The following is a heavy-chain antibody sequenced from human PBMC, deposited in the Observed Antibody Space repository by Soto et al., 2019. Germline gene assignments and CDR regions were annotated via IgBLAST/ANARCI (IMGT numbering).Heavy chain of an antibody. V-gene: IGHV1-46*01. CDR3: ARIDYDSSGPNEGCFDY. J-gene: IGHJ4*02. CDR1: GYTFTSYY. Sequence: VASVKVSCKASGYTFTSYYMHWVRQAPGQGLEWMGIINPSGGSTSYAQKFQGRVTMTRDTSTSTVYMELSSLRSEDTAVYYCARIDYDSSGPNEGCFDYWGQGTLVTVSS. D-gene: IGHD3-22*01. CDR2: INPSGGST.